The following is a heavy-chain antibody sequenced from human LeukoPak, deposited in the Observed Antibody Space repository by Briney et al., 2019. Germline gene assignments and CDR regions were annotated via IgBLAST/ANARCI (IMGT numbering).Heavy chain of an antibody. CDR1: GCTFSSYA. CDR2: IIPIFGTA. J-gene: IGHJ4*02. D-gene: IGHD6-13*01. Sequence: SVKVSCKASGCTFSSYAISWVRQAPGQGLEWMGGIIPIFGTANYAQKFQGRVTITADESTSTAYMELSSLRSEDTAVYYCARSPAAAGTGPFDYWGQGTLVTVSS. V-gene: IGHV1-69*13. CDR3: ARSPAAAGTGPFDY.